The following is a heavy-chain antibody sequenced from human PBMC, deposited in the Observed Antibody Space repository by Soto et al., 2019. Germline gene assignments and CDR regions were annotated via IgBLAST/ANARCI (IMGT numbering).Heavy chain of an antibody. CDR1: GFTFSSYS. CDR2: ISSSSSTI. Sequence: GGSLRLSCAASGFTFSSYSMNWVRQAPGKGLEWVSYISSSSSTIYYADSVKGRFTISRDNAKNSLYLQMNSPRAEDTAVYYCARTISYMDVWGKGTTVTVSS. V-gene: IGHV3-48*01. J-gene: IGHJ6*03. CDR3: ARTISYMDV.